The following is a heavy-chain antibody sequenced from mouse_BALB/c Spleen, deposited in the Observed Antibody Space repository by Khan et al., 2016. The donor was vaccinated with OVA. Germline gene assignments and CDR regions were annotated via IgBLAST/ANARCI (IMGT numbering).Heavy chain of an antibody. D-gene: IGHD3-3*01. CDR1: GYSITSDYA. CDR2: ISYSGRT. V-gene: IGHV3-2*02. Sequence: EVQLQESGPGLVKPSQSLSLTCTVTGYSITSDYAWNWIRQFPGNKLEWMGYISYSGRTSYIPSLKSRISITRDTSKNQFFLQLNSVTTEDTATYYCVRVRAYGVQGTLVTVSA. J-gene: IGHJ3*01. CDR3: VRVRAY.